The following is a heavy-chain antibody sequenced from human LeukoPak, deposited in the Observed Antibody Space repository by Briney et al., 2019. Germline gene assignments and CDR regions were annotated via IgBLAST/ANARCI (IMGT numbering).Heavy chain of an antibody. CDR2: IGTAGDT. Sequence: PGGSLRLSCAASGFTFSSYDMHWVRHATGKGLEWVSAIGTAGDTYYPGSVKGRFTISRENAKNSLYLQMNSLRARDTAVYYCARANPYSTGAFDYWGQGTLVTVSS. J-gene: IGHJ4*02. D-gene: IGHD3-9*01. CDR1: GFTFSSYD. CDR3: ARANPYSTGAFDY. V-gene: IGHV3-13*01.